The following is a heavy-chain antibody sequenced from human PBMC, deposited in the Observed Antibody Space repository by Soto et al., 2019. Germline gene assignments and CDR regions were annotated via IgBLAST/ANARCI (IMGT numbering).Heavy chain of an antibody. CDR1: GFTFSSYG. Sequence: QGQLVESGGGVVQPGRSLRPSCAASGFTFSSYGMHWVRQAPGKGLEWVAVIWYDGSNKYYADSVKGRFTISRDNSKNTLYLQMNSLRDEDTAVYYCAREGRIVLMVYATYFDYWGQGTLVTVSS. CDR2: IWYDGSNK. J-gene: IGHJ4*02. CDR3: AREGRIVLMVYATYFDY. D-gene: IGHD2-8*01. V-gene: IGHV3-33*01.